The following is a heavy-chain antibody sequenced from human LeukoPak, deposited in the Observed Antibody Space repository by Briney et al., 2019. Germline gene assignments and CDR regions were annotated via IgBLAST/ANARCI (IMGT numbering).Heavy chain of an antibody. Sequence: GGSLRLSCAASGFTFSSYWMSWIRQAPGKGLEWVANIKPDGSGKSYVDSVKGRFTISRDNAEKSLYLEMNSLRVEDTAVYYCASPLLESGGNVHFGLWGRGTLVTVSS. CDR1: GFTFSSYW. CDR2: IKPDGSGK. V-gene: IGHV3-7*05. J-gene: IGHJ2*01. D-gene: IGHD4-23*01. CDR3: ASPLLESGGNVHFGL.